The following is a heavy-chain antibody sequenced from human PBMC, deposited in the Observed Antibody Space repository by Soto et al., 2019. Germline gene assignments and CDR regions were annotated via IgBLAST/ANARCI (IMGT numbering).Heavy chain of an antibody. D-gene: IGHD1-1*01. J-gene: IGHJ6*02. CDR1: GDSVSSNSSA. V-gene: IGHV6-1*01. CDR2: TYYRSKWYN. Sequence: PSQTLSLPCAISGDSVSSNSSAWNFIRQSPSRGLEWLGRTYYRSKWYNDYAVSVKSRITINPDTSKNQFSLQLNSVTPEDTAVYYCAGTAVGYYYGMDVWGQGTTVTVSS. CDR3: AGTAVGYYYGMDV.